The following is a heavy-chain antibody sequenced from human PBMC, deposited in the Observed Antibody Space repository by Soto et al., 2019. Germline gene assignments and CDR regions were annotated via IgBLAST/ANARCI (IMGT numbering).Heavy chain of an antibody. V-gene: IGHV1-3*01. CDR2: INAGNGNT. CDR3: ARETTRMATILSDY. D-gene: IGHD5-12*01. J-gene: IGHJ4*02. CDR1: GYSISAYY. Sequence: GASVKVSCKASGYSISAYYIHWVRQAPGQRLEWMGWINAGNGNTKYSQKFQGRVTITRDTSASTAYMELSSLRSEDTAVYYCARETTRMATILSDYWGQGTLVTVSS.